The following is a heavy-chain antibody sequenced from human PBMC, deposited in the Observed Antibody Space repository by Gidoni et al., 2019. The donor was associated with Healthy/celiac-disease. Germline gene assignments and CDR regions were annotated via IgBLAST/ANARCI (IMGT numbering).Heavy chain of an antibody. Sequence: QVQLVESGGGVVQPGRSLRLSGAAPGFTFSSYAMHWVRQAPGKGLEWVAVISYDGSNKYYADSVEGRFTISRDNSKNTLYLQMNGLRAEDTAVYYCAREGLDAFDIWGQGTMVTVSS. CDR1: GFTFSSYA. CDR3: AREGLDAFDI. V-gene: IGHV3-30-3*01. J-gene: IGHJ3*02. CDR2: ISYDGSNK.